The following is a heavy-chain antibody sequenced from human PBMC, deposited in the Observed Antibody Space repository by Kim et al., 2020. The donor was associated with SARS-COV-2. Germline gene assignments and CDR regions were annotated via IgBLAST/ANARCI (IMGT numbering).Heavy chain of an antibody. Sequence: ASVKVSCKASGYTFTSYYMHWVRQAPGQGLEWMGIINPSGGSTSYAQKFQGRVTMTGDTSTSTVYMELSSLRSEDTAVYYCARDTNGDDNNFSSTSSYDGDFDDWGQGTLVTLSS. J-gene: IGHJ4*02. CDR2: INPSGGST. CDR1: GYTFTSYY. D-gene: IGHD2-2*01. V-gene: IGHV1-46*01. CDR3: ARDTNGDDNNFSSTSSYDGDFDD.